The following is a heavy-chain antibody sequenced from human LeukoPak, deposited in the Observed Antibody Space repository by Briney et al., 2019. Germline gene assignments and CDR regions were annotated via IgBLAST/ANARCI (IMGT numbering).Heavy chain of an antibody. V-gene: IGHV4-39*07. J-gene: IGHJ3*02. D-gene: IGHD6-13*01. CDR3: ASIAAAGTAFDI. CDR2: IYYSGST. Sequence: SETLSLTCTVSGGSISGSSHSWGWIRQPPGKGLEWIGSIYYSGSTYYNASLKSRVTISVDTSKNQFSLKLSSVTAADTAVYYCASIAAAGTAFDIWGQGTTVTVSS. CDR1: GGSISGSSHS.